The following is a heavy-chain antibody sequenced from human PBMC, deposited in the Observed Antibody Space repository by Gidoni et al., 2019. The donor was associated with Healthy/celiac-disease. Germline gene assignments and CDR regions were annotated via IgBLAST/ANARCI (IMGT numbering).Heavy chain of an antibody. CDR2: ISSSSSYI. Sequence: EVQLVESGGGLVKPGGSLRPSCAASGFPFSSYSMTWVRQAPGKGLEWVSSISSSSSYIYYADSVKGRFTISRDNAKNSLYLQMNSLRAEDTAVYYCARGHSSGWYFDLWGRGTLVTVSS. CDR1: GFPFSSYS. J-gene: IGHJ2*01. V-gene: IGHV3-21*01. D-gene: IGHD6-19*01. CDR3: ARGHSSGWYFDL.